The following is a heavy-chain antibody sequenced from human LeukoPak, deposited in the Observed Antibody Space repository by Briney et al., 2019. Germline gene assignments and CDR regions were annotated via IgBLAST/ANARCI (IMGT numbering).Heavy chain of an antibody. CDR1: GFTFSSYG. V-gene: IGHV3-30*02. J-gene: IGHJ4*02. CDR3: AKAGGYCSSTSCYPFDY. CDR2: IRYDGSNK. Sequence: GGSLRLSCAASGFTFSSYGMHWVRQAPGKGLEWVAFIRYDGSNKYYADSVKGRFTISRDNSKNTLYLQMNSLRAEDTAVYHCAKAGGYCSSTSCYPFDYWGQGTLVTVSS. D-gene: IGHD2-2*01.